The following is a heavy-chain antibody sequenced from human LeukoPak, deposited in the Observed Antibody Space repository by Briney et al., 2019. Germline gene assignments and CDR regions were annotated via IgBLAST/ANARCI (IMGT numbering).Heavy chain of an antibody. CDR2: IYSGGST. D-gene: IGHD4-17*01. Sequence: GGSLRLSCAVSGFTVSGDYMSWVRQAPGKGLEWVSVIYSGGSTYYADSVKGRFTISRDNSKNTLYLQMNSLRAEDTAVYYCARDDYGDYGEYFQHWGQGTLVTVSS. J-gene: IGHJ1*01. CDR1: GFTVSGDY. CDR3: ARDDYGDYGEYFQH. V-gene: IGHV3-53*01.